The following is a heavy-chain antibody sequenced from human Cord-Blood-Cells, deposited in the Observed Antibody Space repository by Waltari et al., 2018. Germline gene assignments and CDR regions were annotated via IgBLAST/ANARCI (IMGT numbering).Heavy chain of an antibody. J-gene: IGHJ4*02. CDR1: GFTVSSNY. D-gene: IGHD4-4*01. V-gene: IGHV3-53*01. CDR3: ARDYSNYGFDY. Sequence: EVQLVESGGGLIQPGGSLSLSCAASGFTVSSNYMSWVRQAPGKGVEWVSVIYSGGSTYYADSVKGRFTISRDNSKNTLYLPMNSLRAEDTAVYYCARDYSNYGFDYWGQGTLVTVSS. CDR2: IYSGGST.